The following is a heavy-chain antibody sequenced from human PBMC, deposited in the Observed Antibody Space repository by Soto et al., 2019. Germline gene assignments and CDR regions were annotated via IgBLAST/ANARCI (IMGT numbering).Heavy chain of an antibody. J-gene: IGHJ4*02. D-gene: IGHD3-10*01. V-gene: IGHV4-31*03. CDR2: IHYSGTT. CDR3: ARHNYGSGSTYFDY. Sequence: TSETLSLTCTVSGGSISSDDYLWSWIRQHPEKGLEWIGGIHYSGTTYYNPSLKSRLTISIDTSKNQFSLTLSSVTAADTAVYYCARHNYGSGSTYFDYWGQGTLVTVSS. CDR1: GGSISSDDYL.